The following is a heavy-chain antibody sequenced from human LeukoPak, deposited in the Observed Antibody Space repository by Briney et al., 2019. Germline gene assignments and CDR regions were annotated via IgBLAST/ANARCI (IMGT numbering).Heavy chain of an antibody. CDR3: ARGPRSGYDSSGPWWYFDL. CDR2: IYTSGST. Sequence: PSETLSLTCTVSDGSISSYYWSWIRQPAGKGLEWIGRIYTSGSTNYNPSLKSRVTISADKSKKQFSLKLSSVTAADTAVYYCARGPRSGYDSSGPWWYFDLWGRGTLVTVSS. CDR1: DGSISSYY. V-gene: IGHV4-4*07. J-gene: IGHJ2*01. D-gene: IGHD3-22*01.